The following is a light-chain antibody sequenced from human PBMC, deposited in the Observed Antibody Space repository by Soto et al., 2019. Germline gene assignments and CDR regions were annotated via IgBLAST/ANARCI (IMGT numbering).Light chain of an antibody. V-gene: IGLV2-14*01. Sequence: QSALAQPASVSGSPGQSITISCTGTSSDVGGYNFVSWYQQHPGKAPKLMIYEVSNRPSGVSNRFSGSKSGNTASLTISGLQAEDEADYYCSSYTSSSTLVFGGGTKGTVL. J-gene: IGLJ2*01. CDR2: EVS. CDR3: SSYTSSSTLV. CDR1: SSDVGGYNF.